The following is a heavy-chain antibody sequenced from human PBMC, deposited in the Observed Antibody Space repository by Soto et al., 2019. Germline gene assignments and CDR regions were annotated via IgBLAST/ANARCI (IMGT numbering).Heavy chain of an antibody. CDR1: GDSISSYY. V-gene: IGHV4-59*01. CDR2: LYDSGST. CDR3: ARVGSGGYSNNWFDP. J-gene: IGHJ5*02. Sequence: SETLSLTCTVSGDSISSYYWGWIQQPPGKGLEWVGYLYDSGSTKYNPSLKSRVTISVDTSKNQISLEMKSVTVADTAVYYCARVGSGGYSNNWFDPWGQGTLVTVSS. D-gene: IGHD3-22*01.